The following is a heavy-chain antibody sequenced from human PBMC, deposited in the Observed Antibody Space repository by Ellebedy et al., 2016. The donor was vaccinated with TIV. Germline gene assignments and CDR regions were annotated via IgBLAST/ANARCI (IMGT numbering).Heavy chain of an antibody. CDR2: INPKSGGT. CDR1: GYTFTGTDYY. V-gene: IGHV1-2*02. J-gene: IGHJ3*02. D-gene: IGHD2-21*01. CDR3: ARGFVWFSYAFDI. Sequence: ASVKVSCXASGYTFTGTDYYMHWVRQAPGQGPEWMGWINPKSGGTNYARKFQGRVTMTRDTSISTAYMELSRLRSDDTAVFYCARGFVWFSYAFDIWGQGTMVTVSP.